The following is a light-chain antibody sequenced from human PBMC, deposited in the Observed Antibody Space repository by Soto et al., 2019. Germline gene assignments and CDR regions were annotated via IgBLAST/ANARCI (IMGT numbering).Light chain of an antibody. CDR2: VVF. V-gene: IGKV3D-15*01. CDR1: QCIDNN. Sequence: IVMTKSPVTLSVSPGETATLSCRACQCIDNNLSWYQNKPGQAHRPLLYVVFPRATGIPARFRGSGSGTEFTLTISSLQSEDFAVYHCHQYNSLHLNVGGGNKVEIK. J-gene: IGKJ4*01. CDR3: HQYNSLHLN.